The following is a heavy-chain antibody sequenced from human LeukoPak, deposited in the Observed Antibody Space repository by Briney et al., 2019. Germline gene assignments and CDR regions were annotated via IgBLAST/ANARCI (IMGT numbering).Heavy chain of an antibody. CDR3: ATRGYCSSTSCTNFDY. J-gene: IGHJ4*02. Sequence: GESLKISCKGSGYIFTSYWIGWVRQLPGKGLEWMGIIYPGDSDTRYSPSFQGQVTISADKSINTAYLQWSSLKASDTAMYYCATRGYCSSTSCTNFDYWGQGTLVTASS. CDR1: GYIFTSYW. CDR2: IYPGDSDT. V-gene: IGHV5-51*01. D-gene: IGHD2-2*01.